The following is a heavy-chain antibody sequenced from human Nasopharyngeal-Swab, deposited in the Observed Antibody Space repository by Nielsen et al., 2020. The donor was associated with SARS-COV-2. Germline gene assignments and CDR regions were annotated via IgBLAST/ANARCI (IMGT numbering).Heavy chain of an antibody. CDR3: ARDFELIAVAALFDY. CDR2: INPSGGST. J-gene: IGHJ4*02. Sequence: WVRQAPGQGLEWMGIINPSGGSTSYAQKFQGRVTMTRDTSTSTVYMELSSLRSEDTAVYYCARDFELIAVAALFDYWGQGTLVTVSS. D-gene: IGHD6-13*01. V-gene: IGHV1-46*01.